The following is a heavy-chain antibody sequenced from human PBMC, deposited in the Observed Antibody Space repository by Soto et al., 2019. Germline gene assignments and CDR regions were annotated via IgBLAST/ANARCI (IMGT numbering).Heavy chain of an antibody. CDR3: AREKLAGRGGFDY. J-gene: IGHJ4*02. Sequence: PSETLSLTCAVSGYSISLGYYWGWTRQPPGKGLEWIGSIYHSGNTYYNPTLKSRVSISLDTSKNNFSLELTSVTAADPAVFYCAREKLAGRGGFDYWALETLFTVPS. V-gene: IGHV4-38-2*02. CDR2: IYHSGNT. D-gene: IGHD2-15*01. CDR1: GYSISLGYY.